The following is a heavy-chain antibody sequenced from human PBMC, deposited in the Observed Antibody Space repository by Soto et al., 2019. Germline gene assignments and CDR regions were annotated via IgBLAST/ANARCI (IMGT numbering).Heavy chain of an antibody. Sequence: GGSLRLSCAASGFTFSSYAMSWVRQAPGKGLEWVSAISGSGGSTYYADSVKGRFTISRDNSKNTLYLQMNSLRAEDTAVYYCAKESSPGYDFWRNPRNDAFDIWGQGTMVTVSS. V-gene: IGHV3-23*01. J-gene: IGHJ3*02. CDR3: AKESSPGYDFWRNPRNDAFDI. D-gene: IGHD3-3*01. CDR2: ISGSGGST. CDR1: GFTFSSYA.